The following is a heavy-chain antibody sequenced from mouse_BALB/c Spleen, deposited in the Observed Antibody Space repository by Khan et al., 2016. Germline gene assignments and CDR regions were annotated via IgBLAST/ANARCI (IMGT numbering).Heavy chain of an antibody. D-gene: IGHD4-1*01. V-gene: IGHV3-2*02. Sequence: EVKLEESGPGLVKPSQSLSLTCTVTGYSITSDYAWNWIRQFPGNKLEWMGYISYSGSTSYNPSLKSRISITRDTSKNQFFLLLNSVTTEDTATYYCASWDYWYFDVWGAGTTVTVSS. CDR3: ASWDYWYFDV. CDR2: ISYSGST. J-gene: IGHJ1*01. CDR1: GYSITSDYA.